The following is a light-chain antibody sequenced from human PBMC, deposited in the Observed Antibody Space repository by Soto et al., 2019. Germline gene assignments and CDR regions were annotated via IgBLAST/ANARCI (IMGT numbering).Light chain of an antibody. CDR3: SSYTSSSTLDVV. Sequence: QPASVSGSPGQSITISCTRTSSDVGGYNYVSWYQQHPGKAPKLMIYDVSNRPSGVSNRFSGSKSGNTASLTISGLQAEDEADYYCSSYTSSSTLDVVFGGGTKLTVL. J-gene: IGLJ2*01. V-gene: IGLV2-14*01. CDR1: SSDVGGYNY. CDR2: DVS.